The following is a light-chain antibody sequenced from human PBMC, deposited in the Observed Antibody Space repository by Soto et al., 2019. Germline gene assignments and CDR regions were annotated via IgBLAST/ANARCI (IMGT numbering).Light chain of an antibody. CDR2: SNN. CDR3: AAWDDSLNGPV. Sequence: QSVLTQPPSASGTPGQRVTISCSGSSSNIASNTVNWYQQLPGTAPKLLMYSNNQRPSGVPDRISGSKSGTSASLAISGLQSEDEADYYCAAWDDSLNGPVFGGGTQLTVL. V-gene: IGLV1-44*01. CDR1: SSNIASNT. J-gene: IGLJ3*02.